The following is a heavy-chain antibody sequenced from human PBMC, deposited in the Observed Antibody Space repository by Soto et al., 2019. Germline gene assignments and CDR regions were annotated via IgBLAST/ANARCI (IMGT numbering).Heavy chain of an antibody. CDR2: IIPIFGTA. Sequence: QVQLVQSGAEVKKPGSSVKVSCKASGGTFSSYAISWVRQAPGQGLEWMGGIIPIFGTANYAQKFQGRVTITADEYTSTAYMELSSPRSEDTDVYYCASTAGSPHDYSYYGMDVWGQGTTVTVSS. J-gene: IGHJ6*02. V-gene: IGHV1-69*01. CDR1: GGTFSSYA. CDR3: ASTAGSPHDYSYYGMDV. D-gene: IGHD2-21*02.